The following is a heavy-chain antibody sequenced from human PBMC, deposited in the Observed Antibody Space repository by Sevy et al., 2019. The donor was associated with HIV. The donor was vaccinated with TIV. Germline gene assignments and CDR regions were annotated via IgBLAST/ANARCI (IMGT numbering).Heavy chain of an antibody. D-gene: IGHD3-9*01. CDR2: IYHTGST. V-gene: IGHV4-59*13. CDR1: GASLSTYY. CDR3: ARSPYDILTGSSDSFDY. J-gene: IGHJ4*02. Sequence: SETVSLTCTVFGASLSTYYWNWIRQPPGKGLEWIGYIYHTGSTNYNSSLKSRVTISIDTSQNHSSLNLNSVTAADTAVYYCARSPYDILTGSSDSFDYWGQGSLVTVSS.